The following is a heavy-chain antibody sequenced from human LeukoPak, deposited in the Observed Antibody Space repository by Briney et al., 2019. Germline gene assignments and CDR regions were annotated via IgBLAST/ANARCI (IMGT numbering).Heavy chain of an antibody. CDR1: GFTFSSYW. V-gene: IGHV3-30*03. CDR3: ATDTAPDY. D-gene: IGHD5-18*01. CDR2: ISYDGSNT. J-gene: IGHJ4*02. Sequence: GGSLXXSCAASGFTFSSYWMHWVRQAPGKGLEWVAVISYDGSNTYYADSVKGRFTISRDNSKNTLYLQMNRLRTEDTAVYYCATDTAPDYWGQGTLVTVSS.